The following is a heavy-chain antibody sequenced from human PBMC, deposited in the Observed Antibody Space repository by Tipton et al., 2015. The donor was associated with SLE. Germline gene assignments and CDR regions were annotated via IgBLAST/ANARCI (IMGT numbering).Heavy chain of an antibody. Sequence: GLVKPSETLSLTCAVYGGSFSGYYWSWIRQPPGKGLEWIGEINHSGSTNYNPSLKSRVTISVDTSKNQFSLKLSSVTAADTAVYYCARGQGYYDFWSGYYKNYYYMDVWGKGTTVTVSS. J-gene: IGHJ6*03. D-gene: IGHD3-3*01. CDR2: INHSGST. CDR1: GGSFSGYY. V-gene: IGHV4-34*01. CDR3: ARGQGYYDFWSGYYKNYYYMDV.